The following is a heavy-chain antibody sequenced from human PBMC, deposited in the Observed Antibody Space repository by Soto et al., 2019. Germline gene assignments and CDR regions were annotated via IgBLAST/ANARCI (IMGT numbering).Heavy chain of an antibody. CDR2: LSGSGGRT. J-gene: IGHJ6*01. CDR1: GFTFGSSA. Sequence: EVQLLESGGGLVQPGGSLRLSCAASGFTFGSSAMSWVRLAPGKGLEWVSALSGSGGRTYYADSVKGRFTISRDNSKNTLYLQMNSLRAEDTAIYHCAKGPTIFGVVITYSYYYGLDVW. CDR3: AKGPTIFGVVITYSYYYGLDV. D-gene: IGHD3-3*01. V-gene: IGHV3-23*01.